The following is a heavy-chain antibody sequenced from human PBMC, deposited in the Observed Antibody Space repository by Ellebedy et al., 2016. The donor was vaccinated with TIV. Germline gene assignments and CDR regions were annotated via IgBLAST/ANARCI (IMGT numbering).Heavy chain of an antibody. CDR2: VYYNGNT. J-gene: IGHJ4*02. D-gene: IGHD3-10*01. V-gene: IGHV4-39*01. Sequence: MPSETLSLTCTVSGDSIRNSRYYRGWIRQPPGTGLEWIGSVYYNGNTYYNPSLKSRVTITVDTSKNQFSLRLRSVTAADTAVYYWARHEYYYGSGSYYNWWYFDYWGQGTLVTVSS. CDR3: ARHEYYYGSGSYYNWWYFDY. CDR1: GDSIRNSRYY.